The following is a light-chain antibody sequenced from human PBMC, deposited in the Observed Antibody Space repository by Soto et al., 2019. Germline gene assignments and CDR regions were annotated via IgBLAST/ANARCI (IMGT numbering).Light chain of an antibody. Sequence: QPVLTQPPSVSGAPGQRVTISCTGSSSNIGAGYDVHWYQQLPGTAPKLLIYRNSNRPSGVPDRFSGSKSGTSASLAITGLQAEDEADYYCQSYDSSLSGYVFGTGTKVTVL. CDR1: SSNIGAGYD. V-gene: IGLV1-40*01. J-gene: IGLJ1*01. CDR2: RNS. CDR3: QSYDSSLSGYV.